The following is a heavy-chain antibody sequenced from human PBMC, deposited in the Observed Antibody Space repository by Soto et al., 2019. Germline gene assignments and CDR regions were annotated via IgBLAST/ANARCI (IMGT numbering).Heavy chain of an antibody. D-gene: IGHD3-22*01. CDR1: GGSISSSSYY. CDR2: IYYSGST. CDR3: ARLQTITMIVIDY. V-gene: IGHV4-39*01. J-gene: IGHJ4*02. Sequence: PSETLSLTCTVSGGSISSSSYYWGWIRQPPGKGLGWIGSIYYSGSTYYNPSLKSRVTISVDTSKNQFSLKLSSVTAADTAVYYCARLQTITMIVIDYWGQGTLVTVSS.